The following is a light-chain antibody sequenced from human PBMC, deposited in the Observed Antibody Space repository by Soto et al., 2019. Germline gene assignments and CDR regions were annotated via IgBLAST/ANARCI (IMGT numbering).Light chain of an antibody. J-gene: IGKJ2*01. CDR2: DTS. Sequence: DIVLTQSPVILSLSPGDSATLSCRASERVATSYFAWYQQRCGQAPTILIYDTSTRATGVPDRFTGSGSGTEFTLTSSSVEPEDFAVYYCQQYGRSPLYTFGQGTQLEI. CDR1: ERVATSY. CDR3: QQYGRSPLYT. V-gene: IGKV3-20*01.